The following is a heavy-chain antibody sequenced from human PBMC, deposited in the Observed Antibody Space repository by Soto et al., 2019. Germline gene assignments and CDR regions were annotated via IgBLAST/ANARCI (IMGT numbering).Heavy chain of an antibody. V-gene: IGHV4-4*07. CDR2: IYTSGST. Sequence: QVQLQESGPGLVKPSETLSLTCTVSGGSISSYYWSWIRQPAGKGLEWVGRIYTSGSTNYNPSLKSRVTMSVDTSKSQFSLKLSSVTAADTAVYYCARSMVWSSRYQYGMDVWGQGTTVTVSS. CDR1: GGSISSYY. D-gene: IGHD6-13*01. CDR3: ARSMVWSSRYQYGMDV. J-gene: IGHJ6*02.